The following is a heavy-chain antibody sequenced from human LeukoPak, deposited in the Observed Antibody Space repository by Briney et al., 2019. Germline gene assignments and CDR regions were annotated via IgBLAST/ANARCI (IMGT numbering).Heavy chain of an antibody. CDR2: INHSGST. V-gene: IGHV4-34*01. D-gene: IGHD5-12*01. CDR1: GGSFSGYY. CDR3: ARVPGWLRRFDY. J-gene: IGHJ4*02. Sequence: PSETLSLTCAVYGGSFSGYYWSWIRQPPGKGLEWIGEINHSGSTNYNPSPKSRVTISVDTSKNQFSLKLSSVTAADTAVYYCARVPGWLRRFDYWGQGTLVTVSS.